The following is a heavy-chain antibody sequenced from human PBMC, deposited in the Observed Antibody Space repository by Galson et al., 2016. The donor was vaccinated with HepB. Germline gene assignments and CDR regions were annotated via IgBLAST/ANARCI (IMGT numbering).Heavy chain of an antibody. D-gene: IGHD1-14*01. J-gene: IGHJ6*02. CDR1: GFTFGSYA. V-gene: IGHV3-23*01. CDR2: IGGSGGST. Sequence: SLRLSCAASGFTFGSYAMTWVRQAPGKGLEWVSAIGGSGGSTNYADSVKGRFTISRDNPKNTLYLQMNSLRAEDTAVYYCAKGPTGYYYYCMDVWGQGTTVTVSS. CDR3: AKGPTGYYYYCMDV.